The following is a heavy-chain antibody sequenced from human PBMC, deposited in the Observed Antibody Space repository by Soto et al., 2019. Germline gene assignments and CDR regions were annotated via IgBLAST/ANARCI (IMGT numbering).Heavy chain of an antibody. CDR2: ISWNSGSI. Sequence: GGSLRLSCAASGFTFDDYAMHWVRQAPGKGLEWVSGISWNSGSIGYADSVKGRFTISRDNAKNSLYLQMNSLRAEDTALYYCAKGPGTTDFDYWGQGTLVTVSS. CDR3: AKGPGTTDFDY. D-gene: IGHD1-7*01. V-gene: IGHV3-9*01. J-gene: IGHJ4*02. CDR1: GFTFDDYA.